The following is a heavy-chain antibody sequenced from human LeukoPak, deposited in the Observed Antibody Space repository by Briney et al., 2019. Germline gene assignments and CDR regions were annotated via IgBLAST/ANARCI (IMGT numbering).Heavy chain of an antibody. CDR1: GYTFTGYY. CDR3: ARGRGYSGYDVWFDP. J-gene: IGHJ5*02. CDR2: INPNSGGT. V-gene: IGHV1-2*02. D-gene: IGHD5-12*01. Sequence: ASVKVSCKASGYTFTGYYMHWVRQAPGQGLEWMGWINPNSGGTNYAQKFQGRVTMTRDTSISTAYMELSRLRSDDTAVYYCARGRGYSGYDVWFDPWGQGTLVTVSS.